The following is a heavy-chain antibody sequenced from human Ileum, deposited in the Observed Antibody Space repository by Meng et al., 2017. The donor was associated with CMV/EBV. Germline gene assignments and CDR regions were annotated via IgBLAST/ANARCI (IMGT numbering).Heavy chain of an antibody. D-gene: IGHD2-15*01. CDR1: GFTFSSYW. Sequence: GESLKISCAASGFTFSSYWMDWVRPGPGKGLVWVSHIKSDGRTTTHADSVKGRFTIARDNAKNTLYLQMNSLRVEDTGVYYCARDAPYSASRSPSPQLVRYGMDVWGQGTTVTVSS. V-gene: IGHV3-74*01. CDR3: ARDAPYSASRSPSPQLVRYGMDV. J-gene: IGHJ6*02. CDR2: IKSDGRTT.